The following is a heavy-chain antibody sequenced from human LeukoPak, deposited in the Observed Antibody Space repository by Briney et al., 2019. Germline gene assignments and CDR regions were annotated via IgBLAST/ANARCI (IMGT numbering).Heavy chain of an antibody. CDR3: ARSAGGNYFDY. J-gene: IGHJ4*02. CDR1: GFAFHNYN. D-gene: IGHD2-8*02. V-gene: IGHV3-21*01. Sequence: GGSLRLSFTASGFAFHNYNMNWVGQSPGKGRGWLSSISSGTKYIFAADSLKGRFTATKDTALNSLSLQMNSLSDDETAVSYCARSAGGNYFDYWDQGTLVTVSS. CDR2: ISSGTKYI.